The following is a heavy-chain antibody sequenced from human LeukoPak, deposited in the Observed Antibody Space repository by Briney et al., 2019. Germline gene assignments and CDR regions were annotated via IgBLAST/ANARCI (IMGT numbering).Heavy chain of an antibody. CDR2: IYYSGST. V-gene: IGHV4-39*07. Sequence: SETLSLTCTVSGGSISSSSYYWSWIRQPPGKGLEWIGSIYYSGSTYYNPSLKSRVTISVDTSKNQFSLKLSSVTAADTAVYYCARMYYDDVWGSYRTPYGMDVWGQGTTVTVSS. CDR1: GGSISSSSYY. CDR3: ARMYYDDVWGSYRTPYGMDV. J-gene: IGHJ6*02. D-gene: IGHD3-16*02.